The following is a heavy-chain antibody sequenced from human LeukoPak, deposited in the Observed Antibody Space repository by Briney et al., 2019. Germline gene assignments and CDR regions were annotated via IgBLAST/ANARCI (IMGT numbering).Heavy chain of an antibody. CDR2: IYYSGST. J-gene: IGHJ2*01. CDR3: ARENYYDSLWYFDL. D-gene: IGHD3-22*01. CDR1: GGSISSSSYY. V-gene: IGHV4-39*07. Sequence: SETLPLTCTVSGGSISSSSYYWGWIRQPPGKGLEWIGSIYYSGSTYYNPSLKSRVTISVDTSKNQFSLKLSSVTAADTAVYYCARENYYDSLWYFDLWGRGTLVTVSS.